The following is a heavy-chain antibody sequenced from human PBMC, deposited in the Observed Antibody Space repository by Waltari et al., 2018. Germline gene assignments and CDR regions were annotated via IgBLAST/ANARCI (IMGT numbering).Heavy chain of an antibody. CDR2: RNPNSGNT. V-gene: IGHV1-8*01. CDR3: ARSILYYYDSSGYPDAFDI. CDR1: GYTFTSYD. J-gene: IGHJ3*02. D-gene: IGHD3-22*01. Sequence: QVQLVQSGAEVKKPGASVKVSCKASGYTFTSYDINWVRQATGQGLEWMGWRNPNSGNTGYAQKFQGRVTMTRNTSISTAYMELSSLRSEDTAVYYCARSILYYYDSSGYPDAFDIWGQGTMVTVSS.